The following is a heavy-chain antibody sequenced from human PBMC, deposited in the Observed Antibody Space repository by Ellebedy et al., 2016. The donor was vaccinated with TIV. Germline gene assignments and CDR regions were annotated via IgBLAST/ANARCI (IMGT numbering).Heavy chain of an antibody. D-gene: IGHD3/OR15-3a*01. CDR1: GFTFSSYA. CDR3: ARDWTGAFDY. J-gene: IGHJ4*02. CDR2: ISGSGGST. V-gene: IGHV3-23*01. Sequence: GESLKISXAASGFTFSSYAMSWVRQAPGKGLEWVSAISGSGGSTYYADSVKGRFTISRDNSKNTLYLQMNSLRAEDTAVYYCARDWTGAFDYWGQGTLVTVSS.